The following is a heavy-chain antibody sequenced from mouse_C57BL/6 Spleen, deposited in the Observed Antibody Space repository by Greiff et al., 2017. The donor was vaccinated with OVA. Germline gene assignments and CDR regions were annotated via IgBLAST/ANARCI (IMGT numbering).Heavy chain of an antibody. CDR2: IYPSDSET. J-gene: IGHJ2*01. CDR1: GYTFTSYW. Sequence: QVQLQQPGAELVRPGSSVKLSCKASGYTFTSYWMDWVKQRPGQGLEWIGNIYPSDSETPYNQKFKDKATLTVDKSSSTAYMQLSSLTSEDSAVYYCARYTYGSSLFLDYWGQGTTLTVSS. CDR3: ARYTYGSSLFLDY. V-gene: IGHV1-61*01. D-gene: IGHD1-1*01.